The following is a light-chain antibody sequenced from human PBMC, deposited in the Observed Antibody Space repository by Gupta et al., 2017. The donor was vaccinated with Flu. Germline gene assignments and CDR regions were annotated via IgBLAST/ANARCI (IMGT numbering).Light chain of an antibody. CDR1: QDISNY. CDR3: QQYDNHPPT. J-gene: IGKJ5*01. Sequence: DIQMTQSPSSLSASVGDRVTITCQASQDISNYLTWYQQKPGKAPKLLIYDASNLETGVPSRFSGSGSGTDFTFTISSLQPEDIATYYCQQYDNHPPTFGQGTRLEIK. CDR2: DAS. V-gene: IGKV1-33*01.